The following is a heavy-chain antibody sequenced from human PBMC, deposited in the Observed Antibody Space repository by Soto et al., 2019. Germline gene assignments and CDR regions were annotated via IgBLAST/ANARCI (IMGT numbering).Heavy chain of an antibody. V-gene: IGHV4-30-2*01. J-gene: IGHJ4*02. Sequence: QLQLQESGSGLVKPSQTLSLTCAVSGGSISSGGYSWSWIRQPPGKGLEWIGYIYHSGSTYYNPSLQERVTRLVDRSKNQFSLRLSAVTAADTAVYSCAPGGGLPRYYWGQGTLVTVSS. CDR2: IYHSGST. CDR1: GGSISSGGYS. D-gene: IGHD5-12*01. CDR3: APGGGLPRYY.